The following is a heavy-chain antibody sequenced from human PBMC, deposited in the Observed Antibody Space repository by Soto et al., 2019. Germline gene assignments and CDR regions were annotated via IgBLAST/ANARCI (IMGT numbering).Heavy chain of an antibody. CDR3: AKRIVATRFFDY. J-gene: IGHJ4*02. V-gene: IGHV3-23*01. D-gene: IGHD5-12*01. Sequence: PGGSLRLSCAASGFTFSSYAMSWVRQAPGKGLEWVSTISGNGGGTYYADSVKGRFTISRDNSKNTLYLQMNSLRAEDTAVYYCAKRIVATRFFDYWGQGTPVTVSS. CDR1: GFTFSSYA. CDR2: ISGNGGGT.